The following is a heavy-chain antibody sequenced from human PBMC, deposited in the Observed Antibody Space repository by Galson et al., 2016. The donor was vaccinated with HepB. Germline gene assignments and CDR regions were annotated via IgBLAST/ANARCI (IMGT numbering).Heavy chain of an antibody. CDR3: ARYGDEAGWNFQH. V-gene: IGHV3-7*03. D-gene: IGHD6-19*01. Sequence: SLRLSCAASGFTFSRFWMNWVRLAPGKGLERVASIKEDGSKTSYVDSVKGRFTISRDNVENSLYLQMNSLRAEDTAVYYCARYGDEAGWNFQHWGQGTLVTVSS. CDR2: IKEDGSKT. CDR1: GFTFSRFW. J-gene: IGHJ1*01.